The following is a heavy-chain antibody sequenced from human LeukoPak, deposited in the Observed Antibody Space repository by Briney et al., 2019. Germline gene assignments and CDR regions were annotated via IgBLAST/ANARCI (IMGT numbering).Heavy chain of an antibody. CDR2: ISGSGGST. D-gene: IGHD3-22*01. CDR1: GFTFSSYW. CDR3: AKLRLLLPFDY. Sequence: GGSLRLSCAASGFTFSSYWMHWVRQAPGKGLEWVSAISGSGGSTYYADSVKGRFTISRDNSKNTLYLQMNSLRAEDTAVYYCAKLRLLLPFDYWGQGTLVTVSS. V-gene: IGHV3-23*01. J-gene: IGHJ4*02.